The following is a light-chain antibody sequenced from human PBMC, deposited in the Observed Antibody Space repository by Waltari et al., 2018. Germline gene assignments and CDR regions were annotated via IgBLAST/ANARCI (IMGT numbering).Light chain of an antibody. J-gene: IGKJ1*01. V-gene: IGKV4-1*01. Sequence: DIVMTQSPDSLAVSLGERATINCKSSQRVLYSSNNKHYLAWYQQRPGQPPKMLIYWASTRESGVPDRFSGSGSGTDFTLTISSLQAEDVAVYYCQQYYSTPRTFGQGTKVEIE. CDR3: QQYYSTPRT. CDR2: WAS. CDR1: QRVLYSSNNKHY.